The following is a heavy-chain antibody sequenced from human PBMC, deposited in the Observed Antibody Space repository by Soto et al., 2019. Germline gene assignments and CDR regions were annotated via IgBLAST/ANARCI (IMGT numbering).Heavy chain of an antibody. Sequence: ASVKVSCKASGYTFTGYYMHWVRQAPGQGLEWMGWINPNSGGTNYAQKFQGRVTMTRDTSISTAYMELSRLRSDDTAVYYCARAAHYDSSGYVGQYYYYGMDVWGQGTTVTVSS. V-gene: IGHV1-2*02. CDR2: INPNSGGT. D-gene: IGHD3-22*01. CDR3: ARAAHYDSSGYVGQYYYYGMDV. CDR1: GYTFTGYY. J-gene: IGHJ6*02.